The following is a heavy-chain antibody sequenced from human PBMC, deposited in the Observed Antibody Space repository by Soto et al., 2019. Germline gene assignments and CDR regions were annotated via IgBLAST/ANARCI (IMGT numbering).Heavy chain of an antibody. J-gene: IGHJ3*02. CDR2: IKSKTDGGTT. D-gene: IGHD2-21*02. CDR1: GFTFSNAW. V-gene: IGHV3-15*01. CDR3: TTEGSCGGGCHWAFRI. Sequence: GGSLRLSCAASGFTFSNAWMTWVRQAPGKGLEWLGRIKSKTDGGTTDYAAPVKGRFTISRDDSKNTLYLQMNSLRTEDTALYYCTTEGSCGGGCHWAFRIWGQGTMVTVSS.